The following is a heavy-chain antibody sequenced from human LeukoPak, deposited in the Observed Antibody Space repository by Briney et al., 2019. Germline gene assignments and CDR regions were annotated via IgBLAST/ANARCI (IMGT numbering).Heavy chain of an antibody. Sequence: GGSLRLSCAASGFTFSSYAMSWVRQAPGKGLEWVSAISGSGGSTYYADSVKGRFTISRDNSKNTLDLQMNSLRAEDTAVYYCAKGLSPYYYGSGSYSPTWFDPWGQGTLVTVSS. D-gene: IGHD3-10*01. CDR2: ISGSGGST. J-gene: IGHJ5*02. V-gene: IGHV3-23*01. CDR1: GFTFSSYA. CDR3: AKGLSPYYYGSGSYSPTWFDP.